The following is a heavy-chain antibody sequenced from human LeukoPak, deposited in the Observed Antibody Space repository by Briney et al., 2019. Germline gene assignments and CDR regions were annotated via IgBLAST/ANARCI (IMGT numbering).Heavy chain of an antibody. V-gene: IGHV4-34*01. CDR2: INHSGST. Sequence: SETLSLTCAVYGGSFSGYYWSWIRQPPGKGLEWIGEINHSGSTNYNPSLESRVTISVDTSKNQFSLKLSSVTAADTAVYYCARGYGSGSYYNPSGDYWGQGTLVTVSS. J-gene: IGHJ4*02. D-gene: IGHD3-10*01. CDR3: ARGYGSGSYYNPSGDY. CDR1: GGSFSGYY.